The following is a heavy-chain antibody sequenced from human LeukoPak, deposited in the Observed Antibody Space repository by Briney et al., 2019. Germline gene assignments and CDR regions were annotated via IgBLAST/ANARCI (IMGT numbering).Heavy chain of an antibody. Sequence: GGSLRLSCAASGFTFSNYGMHWVRQAPGKGLEWVAVIWFDGSNKYYADSVKGRFTISRDNSKNTLYLQMNTLRAEDTAMYYCVRDRGESYFDYWGQGTLVTVSS. D-gene: IGHD3-16*01. J-gene: IGHJ4*02. CDR2: IWFDGSNK. V-gene: IGHV3-33*01. CDR3: VRDRGESYFDY. CDR1: GFTFSNYG.